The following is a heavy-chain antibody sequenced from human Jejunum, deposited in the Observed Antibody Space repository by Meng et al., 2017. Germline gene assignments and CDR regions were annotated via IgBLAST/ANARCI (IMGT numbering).Heavy chain of an antibody. Sequence: IPFKKSGPTLVKPTTPPTLTCTFSGFPLSTSGVAVGWIRQPPGKALEWLALIYGNDDKRYSPSLKSRLTITKDTSKNQVVLTMTNVDPVDTATYYCAHRQNSCFDYWGQGALVTVSS. V-gene: IGHV2-5*01. CDR3: AHRQNSCFDY. CDR2: IYGNDDK. D-gene: IGHD2-2*01. J-gene: IGHJ4*02. CDR1: GFPLSTSGVA.